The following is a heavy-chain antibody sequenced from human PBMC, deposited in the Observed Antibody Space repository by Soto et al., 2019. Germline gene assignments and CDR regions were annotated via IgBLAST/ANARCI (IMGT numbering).Heavy chain of an antibody. J-gene: IGHJ5*02. CDR3: ARLWGYDYPNWFDP. D-gene: IGHD5-12*01. CDR2: IYYSGST. CDR1: GGSISSYY. V-gene: IGHV4-59*08. Sequence: SETLSLTCTVSGGSISSYYWSWIRQPPGKGLEWIGYIYYSGSTNYNPSLKSRVTISVDTSKNQFSLKLSSVTAADTAVYYCARLWGYDYPNWFDPWGQGTLVTVSS.